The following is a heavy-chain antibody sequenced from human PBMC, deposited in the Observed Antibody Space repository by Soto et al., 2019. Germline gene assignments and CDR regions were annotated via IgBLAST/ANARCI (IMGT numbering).Heavy chain of an antibody. J-gene: IGHJ4*02. D-gene: IGHD3-22*01. CDR1: GGYLSSGGCS. CDR2: IYHSGST. CDR3: MLGSGWKDFDY. Sequence: SETLSLTCAVSGGYLSSGGCSWSWIRQPPGKGLEWIGYIYHSGSTYYNPSLKSRVTISVDRSKNQFSLKLSSVTAADTAVYYCMLGSGWKDFDYWGQGTLVTVSS. V-gene: IGHV4-30-2*01.